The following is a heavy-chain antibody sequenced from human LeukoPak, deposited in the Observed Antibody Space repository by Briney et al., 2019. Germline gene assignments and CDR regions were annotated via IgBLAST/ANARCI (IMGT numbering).Heavy chain of an antibody. CDR1: GDSITSIIYY. Sequence: SETLSLTSTVSGDSITSIIYYSGWIRQPPGKGPEWIGSIYYSGNTYYNPSLKSRVTISIDTSKNQFSLKLSSVTAADTAVYYCARARWQPNYYMDVWAKGTTVTVSS. V-gene: IGHV4-39*07. CDR3: ARARWQPNYYMDV. CDR2: IYYSGNT. D-gene: IGHD2-15*01. J-gene: IGHJ6*03.